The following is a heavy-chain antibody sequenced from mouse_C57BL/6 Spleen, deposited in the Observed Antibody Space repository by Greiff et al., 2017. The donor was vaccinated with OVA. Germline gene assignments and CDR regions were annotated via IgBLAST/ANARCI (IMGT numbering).Heavy chain of an antibody. Sequence: DVQLQESGPGLVKPSQSLSLTCSVTGYSITSGYYWNWIRQFPGNKLEWMGYISYDGSNNYNPSLKNRISITRDTSKNQFFLKLNSVTTEDTATYYCARDRIRSNWYFDVWGTGTTVTVSS. CDR3: ARDRIRSNWYFDV. CDR1: GYSITSGYY. V-gene: IGHV3-6*01. CDR2: ISYDGSN. J-gene: IGHJ1*03.